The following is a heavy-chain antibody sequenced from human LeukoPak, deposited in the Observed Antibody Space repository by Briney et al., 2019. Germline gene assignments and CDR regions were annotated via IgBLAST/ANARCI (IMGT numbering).Heavy chain of an antibody. J-gene: IGHJ4*02. CDR3: AKDRTVAVAGYFDY. Sequence: GGSLRLSFAASGFPFSSYAMSWVRPAPGKGLEWVSAISGSGGSTYYADSVKGRFTISRDNSKNTLYLQMNSLRAEDTAVYYCAKDRTVAVAGYFDYWGQGTLVTVSS. CDR2: ISGSGGST. CDR1: GFPFSSYA. V-gene: IGHV3-23*01. D-gene: IGHD6-19*01.